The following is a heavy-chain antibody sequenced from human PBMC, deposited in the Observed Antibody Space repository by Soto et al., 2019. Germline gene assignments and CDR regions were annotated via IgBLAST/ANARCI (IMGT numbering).Heavy chain of an antibody. Sequence: QVQLVQSGAEVKKPGSSVKVSCKASGGTFSSYAISWVRQAPGQGLEWMGGIIPIFGTANYAQKFQGRVTITADKSTSTAYMELSSLRSEYTAVYYCARSIYSGSGSLNWFDPWGQGTLVTVSS. V-gene: IGHV1-69*06. J-gene: IGHJ5*02. D-gene: IGHD3-10*01. CDR3: ARSIYSGSGSLNWFDP. CDR2: IIPIFGTA. CDR1: GGTFSSYA.